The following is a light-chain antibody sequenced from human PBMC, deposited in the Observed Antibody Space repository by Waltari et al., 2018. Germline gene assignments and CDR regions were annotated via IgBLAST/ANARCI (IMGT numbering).Light chain of an antibody. CDR1: QVLNSW. J-gene: IGKJ3*01. CDR3: QQADSFPFT. Sequence: DIQMTQSPSSVSASVGDRVSITCRSSQVLNSWLAWYQQKPGKAPKLLISAESRLQMGGPPRFGGAGSGRDVTLTISSLQPEDFATYYCQQADSFPFTFGPGTKVDIK. V-gene: IGKV1D-12*01. CDR2: AES.